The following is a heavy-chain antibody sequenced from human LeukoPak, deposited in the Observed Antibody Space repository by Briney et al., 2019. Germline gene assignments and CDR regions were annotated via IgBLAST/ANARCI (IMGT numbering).Heavy chain of an antibody. CDR1: GYTFTSYA. CDR3: ARASSGWRKTFDY. D-gene: IGHD6-19*01. V-gene: IGHV1-3*01. Sequence: ASVKVSCKASGYTFTSYAMRWVRQAPGQRLEWMGWINAGNGNTKYSQKFQGRVTITRDTSASTAYMELSSLRSEDTAVYYCARASSGWRKTFDYWGQGTLVTVSS. CDR2: INAGNGNT. J-gene: IGHJ4*02.